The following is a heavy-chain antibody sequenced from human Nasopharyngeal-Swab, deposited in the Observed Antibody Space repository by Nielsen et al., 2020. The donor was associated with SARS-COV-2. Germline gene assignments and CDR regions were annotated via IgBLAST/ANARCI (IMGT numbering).Heavy chain of an antibody. J-gene: IGHJ6*02. CDR1: GFTLTIYG. D-gene: IGHD3-3*01. V-gene: IGHV3-30*18. CDR2: ISYDGSNK. Sequence: SLKILCAASGFTLTIYGLHWVRQAPGKGLEWGSVISYDGSNKFYADSVKRRFTISRDNSKNTLYLQMNSLRAEDTAVYYCANTRHAFGVVINYYYYYGMDVWGQGTTVTVSS. CDR3: ANTRHAFGVVINYYYYYGMDV.